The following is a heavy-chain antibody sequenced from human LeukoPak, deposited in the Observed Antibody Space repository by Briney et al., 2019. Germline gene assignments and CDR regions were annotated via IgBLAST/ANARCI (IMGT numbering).Heavy chain of an antibody. D-gene: IGHD6-13*01. J-gene: IGHJ5*02. CDR2: ISNDGSNE. Sequence: GGSLRLSCAASGFTFSSSGMHWVRQAPGKGLEWVAVISNDGSNELYADSVKGRFTISRDTSKNTLYLQMNSLRTEDTAVYYCARDYSIPPAAGSLYNWFAPWGQGTLVTVSS. CDR1: GFTFSSSG. V-gene: IGHV3-30*03. CDR3: ARDYSIPPAAGSLYNWFAP.